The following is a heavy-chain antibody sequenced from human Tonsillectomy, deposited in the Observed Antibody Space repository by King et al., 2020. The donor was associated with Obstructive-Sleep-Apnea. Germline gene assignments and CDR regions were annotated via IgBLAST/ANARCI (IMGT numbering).Heavy chain of an antibody. D-gene: IGHD3-16*01. CDR2: ISSSGSTI. Sequence: VQLVESGGGLIKPGGSLRLSCAASGFTFSDYYMIWIRQAPGRGLEWVSYISSSGSTIYYADSMQGRFTISRDNAKNSLYLQMSSLRAEDTAMYYCARLVNYVWGSYSFDYWGQGTLVTVSS. CDR3: ARLVNYVWGSYSFDY. J-gene: IGHJ4*02. CDR1: GFTFSDYY. V-gene: IGHV3-11*01.